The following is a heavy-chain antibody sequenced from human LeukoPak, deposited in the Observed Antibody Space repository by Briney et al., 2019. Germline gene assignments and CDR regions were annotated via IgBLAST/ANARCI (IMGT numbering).Heavy chain of an antibody. CDR2: IYYSGST. CDR3: ARGRFKFDP. Sequence: SETLSLTCTVSGGSISSSSYYWSWIRQPPGKGLEWIGYIYYSGSTNYNPSLKSRVTISVDTSKNQFSLKLSSVTAADTAVYYCARGRFKFDPWGQGTLVTVSS. D-gene: IGHD3-3*01. J-gene: IGHJ5*02. V-gene: IGHV4-61*01. CDR1: GGSISSSSYY.